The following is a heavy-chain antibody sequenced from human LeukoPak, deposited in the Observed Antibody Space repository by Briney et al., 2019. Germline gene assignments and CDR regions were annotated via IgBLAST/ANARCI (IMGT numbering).Heavy chain of an antibody. D-gene: IGHD6-13*01. Sequence: SETLSLTCTASGGSIISYYWSWIRQPPGKGLEWIGYIHSSGSTSYSPSLKSRVTFSVDTSKNHFSLKVTSMTAADTGVYYCARSLPGAIGAADFWGQGTLVTVSA. J-gene: IGHJ4*02. CDR2: IHSSGST. CDR1: GGSIISYY. CDR3: ARSLPGAIGAADF. V-gene: IGHV4-59*01.